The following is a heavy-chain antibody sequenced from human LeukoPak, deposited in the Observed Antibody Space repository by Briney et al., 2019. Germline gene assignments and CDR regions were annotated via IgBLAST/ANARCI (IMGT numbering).Heavy chain of an antibody. CDR3: XRGRXDIXXGPSPPFDY. CDR2: IYPGDSDT. Sequence: GESLKISCKGSGYSFTSYWIGWVRQMPGKGLEWMGIIYPGDSDTRYXPSFQGQVTISADKSISTAYLQWSSLKASDTAMYYCXRGRXDIXXGPSPPFDYWGQGTLVTVSS. V-gene: IGHV5-51*01. CDR1: GYSFTSYW. D-gene: IGHD3-9*01. J-gene: IGHJ4*02.